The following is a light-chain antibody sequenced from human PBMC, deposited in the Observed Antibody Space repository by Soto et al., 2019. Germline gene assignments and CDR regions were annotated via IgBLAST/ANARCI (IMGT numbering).Light chain of an antibody. J-gene: IGKJ1*01. Sequence: EFVLTQSPGTLSLSPWEIATLSCRASQTVRNNYLAWYQQKPGQAPRLLIYGASSRATGIPDRFSGSGSGTDFTLTISRLEPEDFAVYYCQQYGSSPWTFGQGTKVDIK. CDR3: QQYGSSPWT. V-gene: IGKV3-20*01. CDR2: GAS. CDR1: QTVRNNY.